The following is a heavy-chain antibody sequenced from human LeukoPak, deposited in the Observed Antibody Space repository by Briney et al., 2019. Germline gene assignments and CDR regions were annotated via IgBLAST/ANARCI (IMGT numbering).Heavy chain of an antibody. D-gene: IGHD5-24*01. J-gene: IGHJ4*02. CDR2: INHSGST. CDR3: ARGRREMATIRYFDY. V-gene: IGHV4-34*01. CDR1: GGSFSGYY. Sequence: KPSETLSLTCAVYGGSFSGYYWSWIRQPPGKGLEWIGEINHSGSTNYNPSLKSRVTISVDTSKNQFSLKLSSVTAADTAVYYCARGRREMATIRYFDYWGQGTLVTVSS.